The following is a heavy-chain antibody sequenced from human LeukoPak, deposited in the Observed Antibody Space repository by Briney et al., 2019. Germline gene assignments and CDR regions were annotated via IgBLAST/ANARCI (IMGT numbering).Heavy chain of an antibody. CDR2: INHSGST. CDR1: GGSFSGYY. V-gene: IGHV4-34*01. J-gene: IGHJ4*02. D-gene: IGHD3-22*01. Sequence: SETLSLTCAVYGGSFSGYYWSWIRQPQGKGLEWIGEINHSGSTNYNPSLKSRVTISVDTSKNQFSLKLSSVTAADTAVYYCATQWFWYDYWGQGTLVTVSS. CDR3: ATQWFWYDY.